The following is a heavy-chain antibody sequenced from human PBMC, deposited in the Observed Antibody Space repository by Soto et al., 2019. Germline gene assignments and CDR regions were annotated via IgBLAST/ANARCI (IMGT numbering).Heavy chain of an antibody. J-gene: IGHJ6*02. V-gene: IGHV3-15*07. Sequence: GGSLRLSCAASGFTFSNAWMNWVRQAPGKGLEWVGRIKSKTDGGTTDYAAPVKGRFTISRDDSKNTLYLQMNSLKTEDTAVYYCTTAVPLVWFGEFLLNYYYGMDVWGQGTTVTVSS. CDR1: GFTFSNAW. D-gene: IGHD3-10*01. CDR2: IKSKTDGGTT. CDR3: TTAVPLVWFGEFLLNYYYGMDV.